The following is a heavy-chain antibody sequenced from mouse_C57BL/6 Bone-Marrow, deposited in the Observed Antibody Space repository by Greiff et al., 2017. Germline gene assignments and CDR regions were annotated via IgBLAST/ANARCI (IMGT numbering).Heavy chain of an antibody. J-gene: IGHJ3*01. CDR2: ISYSGST. CDR1: GYSITSGYD. V-gene: IGHV3-1*01. CDR3: ARDDGYSPFAY. D-gene: IGHD2-3*01. Sequence: VQLKESGPGLVKPSQSLSLTCTVTGYSITSGYDWHWIRHFPGNKLEWMGYISYSGSTNYNPSLKSRISITHDTSKNHFFLKLNSVTTEDTATYYCARDDGYSPFAYWGQGTLVTVSA.